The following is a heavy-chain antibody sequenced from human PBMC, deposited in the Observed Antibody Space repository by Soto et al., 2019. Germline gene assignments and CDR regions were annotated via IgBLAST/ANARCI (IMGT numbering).Heavy chain of an antibody. V-gene: IGHV4-59*01. D-gene: IGHD2-21*02. Sequence: QVQLQESGPGLVKPSETLSLTCTVSGGSISSYYWSWIRQPPGKGLEWIGYIYYSGSTNYNPSLTSRGSMPVATSKNQFSLSLTSVTAADTAVYYCARGGDSYGPFAYWGQGTLVTVSS. J-gene: IGHJ4*02. CDR1: GGSISSYY. CDR3: ARGGDSYGPFAY. CDR2: IYYSGST.